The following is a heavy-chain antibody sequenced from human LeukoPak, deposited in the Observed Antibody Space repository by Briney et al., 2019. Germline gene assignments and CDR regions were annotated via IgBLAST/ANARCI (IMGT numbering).Heavy chain of an antibody. J-gene: IGHJ6*02. CDR2: MNPNSGNT. D-gene: IGHD6-13*01. V-gene: IGHV1-8*01. CDR1: GYTFTSYD. CDR3: ASCLSSSWYNPYYYYGMDV. Sequence: ASVKVSCKASGYTFTSYDINWVRQATGQGPEWMGWMNPNSGNTGYAQKFQGRVTMTRNTSISTAHMELSSLRSEDTAVYYCASCLSSSWYNPYYYYGMDVWGQGTTVTVSS.